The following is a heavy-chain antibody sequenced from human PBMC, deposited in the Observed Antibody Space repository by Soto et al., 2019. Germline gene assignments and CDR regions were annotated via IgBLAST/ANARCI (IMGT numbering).Heavy chain of an antibody. J-gene: IGHJ6*02. V-gene: IGHV4-31*03. D-gene: IGHD1-26*01. Sequence: SETLSLTCSVFGGSFSSDSFIWSWVRQFPGKGLEWIGYINCSGTTYYNPSLRSRITMPVDTSKNQFSLNLSSVTAADTAVYYCARDHKWDGMDVWGQGTTVTVS. CDR2: INCSGTT. CDR3: ARDHKWDGMDV. CDR1: GGSFSSDSFI.